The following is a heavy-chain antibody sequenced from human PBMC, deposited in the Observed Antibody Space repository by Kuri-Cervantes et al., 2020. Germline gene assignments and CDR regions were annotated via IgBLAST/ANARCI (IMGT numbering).Heavy chain of an antibody. CDR3: ARTNDAFDI. Sequence: SETLSLTCAVSGGSISSGGYSWSWIRQPPGKGLEWIGYIYYSGSTNYNPSLKSRVTISVDTSKNQFSLKLSSVTAADTAVYYCARTNDAFDIWGQGTMVTVSS. J-gene: IGHJ3*02. CDR1: GGSISSGGYS. V-gene: IGHV4-61*08. CDR2: IYYSGST.